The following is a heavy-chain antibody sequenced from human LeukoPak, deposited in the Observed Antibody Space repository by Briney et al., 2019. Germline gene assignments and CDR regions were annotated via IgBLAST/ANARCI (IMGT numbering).Heavy chain of an antibody. CDR1: GYTFTAYY. Sequence: GASVKVSCEASGYTFTAYYVHWVRQAPGQGLEWMGWINPNSGGTNYAQKFQGRVTMTRDTSISTAYMELSRLRSDDTAVYYCARVAVRGVIINWFDPWGQGTLVTVSS. J-gene: IGHJ5*02. D-gene: IGHD3-10*01. V-gene: IGHV1-2*02. CDR2: INPNSGGT. CDR3: ARVAVRGVIINWFDP.